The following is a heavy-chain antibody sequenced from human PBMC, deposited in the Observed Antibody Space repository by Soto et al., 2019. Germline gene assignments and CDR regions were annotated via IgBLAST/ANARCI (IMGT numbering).Heavy chain of an antibody. J-gene: IGHJ4*02. CDR2: IYHSGST. Sequence: QLQLQESGSGLVKPSQTLSLTCAVSGGSISSGGYSWSWIRQPPGKGLEWIGYIYHSGSTYYNPSLKSRVTIALGRSKKHCSLKLSSVTAAETAVYYCARGMTTVTTLDYWGQGTLGTVSS. V-gene: IGHV4-30-2*01. CDR1: GGSISSGGYS. CDR3: ARGMTTVTTLDY. D-gene: IGHD4-17*01.